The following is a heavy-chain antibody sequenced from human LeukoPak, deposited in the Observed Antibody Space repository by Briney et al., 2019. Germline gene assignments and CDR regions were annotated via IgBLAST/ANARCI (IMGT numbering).Heavy chain of an antibody. V-gene: IGHV1-69*06. J-gene: IGHJ6*03. CDR3: ATVNGGTGYSLVYYYYYYMDV. Sequence: GASVKVSCKASGGTFSSYAISWVRQAPGQGLEWMRGIIPIFGTANYAQKFQGRVTITADKSTSTAYMELSSLRSEDTAVYYCATVNGGTGYSLVYYYYYYMDVWGKGTTVTVSS. CDR1: GGTFSSYA. D-gene: IGHD2-8*02. CDR2: IIPIFGTA.